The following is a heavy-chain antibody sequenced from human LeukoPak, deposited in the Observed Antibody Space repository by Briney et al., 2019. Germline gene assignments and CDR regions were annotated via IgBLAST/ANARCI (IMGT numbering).Heavy chain of an antibody. CDR2: IYYSGST. CDR1: GGSFSSYY. J-gene: IGHJ4*02. CDR3: ATYPFRGDTHYFDY. V-gene: IGHV4-59*01. D-gene: IGHD3-10*01. Sequence: PSETLSLTCAVYGGSFSSYYWSWIRQPPGKGLEWIAYIYYSGSTNYNPSLQSRVTISVDTSKNQFSLKLSSVTAADTAIYYCATYPFRGDTHYFDYWGQGVLVTVSS.